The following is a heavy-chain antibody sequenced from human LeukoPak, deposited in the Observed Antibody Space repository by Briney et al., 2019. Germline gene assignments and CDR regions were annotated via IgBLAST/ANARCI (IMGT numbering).Heavy chain of an antibody. D-gene: IGHD6-6*01. CDR1: GYTFTSYD. V-gene: IGHV1-8*01. J-gene: IGHJ4*02. CDR3: ARDLDFSYYFDY. CDR2: MNPNSGNT. Sequence: ASVKVSCKASGYTFTSYDINWVRQATGQGLEWMGWMNPNSGNTGYAQKFQGRVTMTRNTSISTAYMELSSLRSEDTAVYYCARDLDFSYYFDYWGQGTLVTVSS.